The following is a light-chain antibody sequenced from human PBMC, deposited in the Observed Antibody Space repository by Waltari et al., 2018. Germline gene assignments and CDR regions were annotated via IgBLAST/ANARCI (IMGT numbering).Light chain of an antibody. CDR3: SLYMGSGIWV. CDR2: KAN. Sequence: QTVVTQEPSLSVSPGGTVTLTCALSSGSLSTTSYATWYQQTPGQAPRTLVYKANARASGVPGRFSGSILGNTAALTSTGAQADDESDYYCSLYMGSGIWVFGGGTRLTVL. V-gene: IGLV8-61*01. CDR1: SGSLSTTSY. J-gene: IGLJ3*02.